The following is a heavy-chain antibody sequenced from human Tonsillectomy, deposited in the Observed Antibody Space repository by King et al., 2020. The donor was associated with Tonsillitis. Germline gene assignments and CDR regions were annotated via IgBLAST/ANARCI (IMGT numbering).Heavy chain of an antibody. J-gene: IGHJ4*02. CDR1: GFTFGDYA. CDR2: IRSKAYGGTT. V-gene: IGHV3-49*05. CDR3: TRDPNYYGSGRKRFFDY. Sequence: VQLVESGGGLVKPGRSLRLSCTASGFTFGDYAMSWFRQAPGKGLEWVGFIRSKAYGGTTEYAASVKGRFTISRDDCKSIAYLQMNSLKTEDTAVYYCTRDPNYYGSGRKRFFDYWGQGTLVTVSS. D-gene: IGHD3-10*01.